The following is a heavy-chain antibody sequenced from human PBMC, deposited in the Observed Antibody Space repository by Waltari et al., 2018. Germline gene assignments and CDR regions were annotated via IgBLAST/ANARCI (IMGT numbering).Heavy chain of an antibody. CDR2: IYYSGST. Sequence: QVRLQESGPRLVKPSETLSLTCTVSGGSIISYYWSWIRQPPGKGLEWIGYIYYSGSTNYNPSLKSRVTISLDTSKNQFSLRLSSVTAADTAVYYCARGADDFWSGYYSDYWGQGTLVTVSS. D-gene: IGHD3-3*01. J-gene: IGHJ4*02. V-gene: IGHV4-59*01. CDR3: ARGADDFWSGYYSDY. CDR1: GGSIISYY.